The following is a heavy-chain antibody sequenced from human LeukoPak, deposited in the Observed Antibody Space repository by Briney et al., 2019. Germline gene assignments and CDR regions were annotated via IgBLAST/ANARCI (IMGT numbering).Heavy chain of an antibody. D-gene: IGHD1-7*01. Sequence: GKSLRLSCAASGFTFSTYWMHWVRQAPGKGLEGVSRINGDGTTTVYADSVKGRFTISRDNAKNTLYLQMNSLRAEDTAVYYCARDGLELRGFIYFQHWGQGTLVTVSS. J-gene: IGHJ1*01. CDR1: GFTFSTYW. CDR2: INGDGTTT. V-gene: IGHV3-74*01. CDR3: ARDGLELRGFIYFQH.